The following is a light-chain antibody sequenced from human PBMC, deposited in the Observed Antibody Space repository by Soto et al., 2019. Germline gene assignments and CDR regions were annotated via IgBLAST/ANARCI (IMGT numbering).Light chain of an antibody. Sequence: DIVMTQSPDSLAVSLGERATINCKSSQSVFYSSNSKNYLAWYQQKPGQPPKLLIYWASTRESGVPDRFSGSGSGTDFTLTISSLQAEDVAVYYCQQYYSTTPLTFGGGTKVEIK. V-gene: IGKV4-1*01. CDR2: WAS. CDR3: QQYYSTTPLT. J-gene: IGKJ4*01. CDR1: QSVFYSSNSKNY.